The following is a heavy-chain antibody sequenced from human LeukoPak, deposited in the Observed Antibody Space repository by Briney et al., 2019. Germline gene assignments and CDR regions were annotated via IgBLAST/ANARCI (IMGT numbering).Heavy chain of an antibody. CDR2: IYYRGNT. J-gene: IGHJ3*02. CDR1: GGSISPYY. Sequence: SETLSLTCTVSGGSISPYYWSWIRQPPGKGPEYIGYIYYRGNTKYNPSLNSRITISVDTSKNQFSLRLSSVTAADTAVYYCARDRITMIVVVTPPRAFDIWGQGTMVTVSS. D-gene: IGHD3-22*01. CDR3: ARDRITMIVVVTPPRAFDI. V-gene: IGHV4-59*12.